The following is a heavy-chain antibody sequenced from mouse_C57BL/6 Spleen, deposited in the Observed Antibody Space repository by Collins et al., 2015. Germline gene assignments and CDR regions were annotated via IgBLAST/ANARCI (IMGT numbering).Heavy chain of an antibody. J-gene: IGHJ3*01. CDR2: ISSGGSYT. D-gene: IGHD6-1*01. V-gene: IGHV5-6*01. CDR1: GFTFSSYG. CDR3: ASSSPWFAY. Sequence: EVQLVESGGDLVKPGGSLKLSCAASGFTFSSYGMSWVRQTPDKRLEWVATISSGGSYTYYPDSVKGRFTISRDNAKNTLYLQMSSLKSEDTAMYYCASSSPWFAYWGQGTLVTVSA.